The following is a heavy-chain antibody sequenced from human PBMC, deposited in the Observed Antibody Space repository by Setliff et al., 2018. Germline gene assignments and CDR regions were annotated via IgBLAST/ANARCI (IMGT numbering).Heavy chain of an antibody. CDR1: GGSISSGYI. J-gene: IGHJ4*02. CDR3: ARDLGHGGDSDY. D-gene: IGHD2-21*02. Sequence: SETLSLTCTVSGGSISSGYIWGWIRQPPGKGLEWVGNIGHTGSINYNPSLKSRLTISRDTSKNQVSLKSNSVTATDTAVYYCARDLGHGGDSDYWGQGIQVTVSS. CDR2: IGHTGSI. V-gene: IGHV4-38-2*02.